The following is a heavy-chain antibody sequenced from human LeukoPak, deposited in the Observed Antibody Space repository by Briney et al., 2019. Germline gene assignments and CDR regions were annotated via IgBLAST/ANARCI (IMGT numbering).Heavy chain of an antibody. CDR3: AKAPQRSCGGVRCYPFDY. V-gene: IGHV3-23*01. CDR2: FSCGVSTT. J-gene: IGHJ4*02. Sequence: GGSLRLSCAASGFTFNNYAISWVRQAPGKGLEWVSVFSCGVSTTYYADSVKGRFTISRDNSKNMLYLQMNSLRVEDTAVYYCAKAPQRSCGGVRCYPFDYWGQGALVTVSS. CDR1: GFTFNNYA. D-gene: IGHD2-15*01.